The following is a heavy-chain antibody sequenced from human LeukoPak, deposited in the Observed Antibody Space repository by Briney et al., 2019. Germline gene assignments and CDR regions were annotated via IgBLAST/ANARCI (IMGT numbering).Heavy chain of an antibody. CDR1: GGTFSSYA. D-gene: IGHD6-13*01. V-gene: IGHV1-69*04. CDR3: ARGLTAAGTQALNN. J-gene: IGHJ4*02. Sequence: ASVKVSCKASGGTFSSYAISWVRQAPGQGLEWMGRIIPILGIANYAQKFRGRVTITADKSRSTAYMELSSLRPEDTAVYYCARGLTAAGTQALNNWGQGTLVTVSS. CDR2: IIPILGIA.